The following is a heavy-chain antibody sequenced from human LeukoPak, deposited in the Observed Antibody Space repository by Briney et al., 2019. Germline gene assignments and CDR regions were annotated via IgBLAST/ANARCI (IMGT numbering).Heavy chain of an antibody. CDR3: ARVLDLSKRGLDAFDI. J-gene: IGHJ3*02. V-gene: IGHV4-59*01. CDR1: GGSISSYF. CDR2: VYYSGST. Sequence: SETLSLTCTVSGGSISSYFWRWVRQPPGKGLEWIGYVYYSGSTNYNPSLKSRVTISVDTSKKHFSLKLSSATAADTAVYYCARVLDLSKRGLDAFDIWGQGTMVTVSS. D-gene: IGHD3-16*01.